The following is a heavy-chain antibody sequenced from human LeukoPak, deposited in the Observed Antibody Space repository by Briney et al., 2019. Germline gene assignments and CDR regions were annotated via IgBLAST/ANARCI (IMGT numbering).Heavy chain of an antibody. D-gene: IGHD6-13*01. CDR1: GFTFNNYA. V-gene: IGHV3-21*01. CDR2: ISSSSSYI. J-gene: IGHJ4*02. Sequence: GGSLRLSCTASGFTFNNYAMSWVRQAPGRGLEWVSSISSSSSYIYYADSVKGRFTISRDNAKNSLYLQMNSLRAEDTAVYYCARGSSSWYLLYWGQGTLVTVSS. CDR3: ARGSSSWYLLY.